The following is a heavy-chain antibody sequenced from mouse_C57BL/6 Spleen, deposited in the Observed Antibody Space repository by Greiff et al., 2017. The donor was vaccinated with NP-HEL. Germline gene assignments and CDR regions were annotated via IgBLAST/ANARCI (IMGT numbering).Heavy chain of an antibody. CDR3: ARDPLYDGYDPWFAY. V-gene: IGHV5-4*01. J-gene: IGHJ3*01. D-gene: IGHD2-3*01. CDR1: GFTFSSYA. Sequence: EVQVVESGGGLVKPGGSLKLSCAASGFTFSSYAMSWVRQTPEKRLEWVATISDGGSYTYYPDNVKGRFTISRDNAKNNLYLQMSHLKSEDTAMYYCARDPLYDGYDPWFAYWGQGTLVTVSA. CDR2: ISDGGSYT.